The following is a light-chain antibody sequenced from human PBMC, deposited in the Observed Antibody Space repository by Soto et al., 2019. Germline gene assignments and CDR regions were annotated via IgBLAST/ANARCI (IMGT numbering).Light chain of an antibody. Sequence: EIVMTQSPATLSVSPWEIATRCFRASQSVGSNLAWYQQKPGQAPRLLIYGVSSRATGIPDRFSGSGAGTDFTLTISRLEPEDFAVYYCQQYGDSPLTFGGGTKVDI. V-gene: IGKV3-20*01. CDR1: QSVGSN. J-gene: IGKJ4*01. CDR3: QQYGDSPLT. CDR2: GVS.